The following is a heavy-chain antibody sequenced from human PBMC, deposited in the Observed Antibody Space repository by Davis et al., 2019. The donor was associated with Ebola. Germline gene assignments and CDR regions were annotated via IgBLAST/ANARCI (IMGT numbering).Heavy chain of an antibody. V-gene: IGHV3-15*07. CDR1: GFTFSNAW. J-gene: IGHJ3*02. D-gene: IGHD4-17*01. CDR2: IKSKTDGGTT. Sequence: LSLTCAASGFTFSNAWMNWVRQAPGKGLEWVGRIKSKTDGGTTDYAAPVKGRFTISRDDSKNTLYLQMNSLRAEDTAVYYCARGMVGYGLVSAFDIWGQGTMVTVSS. CDR3: ARGMVGYGLVSAFDI.